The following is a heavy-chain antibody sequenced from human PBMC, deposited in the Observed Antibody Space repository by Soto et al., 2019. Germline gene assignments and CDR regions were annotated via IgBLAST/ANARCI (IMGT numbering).Heavy chain of an antibody. CDR2: IKSKTDGGTT. CDR1: GFTFSNAX. D-gene: IGHD3-22*01. J-gene: IGHJ4*02. CDR3: TTDLPSYYDSSGPLH. Sequence: GGSLRLSCAASGFTFSNAXXXWVXQAPGKGLEWVGRIKSKTDGGTTDYAAPVKGRFTISRDDSKNTLYLQMNSLKTEDTAVYYCTTDLPSYYDSSGPLHWGQGTLVTVSS. V-gene: IGHV3-15*07.